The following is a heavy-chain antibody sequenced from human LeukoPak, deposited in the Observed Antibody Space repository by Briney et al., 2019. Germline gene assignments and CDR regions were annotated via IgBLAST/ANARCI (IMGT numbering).Heavy chain of an antibody. CDR3: ARDRASGDYVFDL. V-gene: IGHV3-11*06. J-gene: IGHJ4*02. Sequence: GGCLRLSCAASGFLFSDYYTSWIRHAGGKGMEWISYISLTTGYTNSADSVKGRFTISRDNAKNSVYLQLNSLRRDDTAVYYCARDRASGDYVFDLWGQGTLVTVSP. CDR2: ISLTTGYT. CDR1: GFLFSDYY. D-gene: IGHD4-17*01.